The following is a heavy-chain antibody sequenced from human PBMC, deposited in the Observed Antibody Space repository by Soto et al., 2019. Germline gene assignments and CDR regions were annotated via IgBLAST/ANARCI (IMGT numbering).Heavy chain of an antibody. Sequence: EVQVVESGGGLVQPGGSLRLSCAASGFTFSTYSMTWVRQAPGKGLEWVANIKQDGSQKYYVDSVKGRFTISRDNTKNSLYLLMNSLRVEDTAVYYCARDSLLKSQPIYRYYYSGMDVWGQGTTVTVSS. D-gene: IGHD3-3*01. J-gene: IGHJ6*02. CDR2: IKQDGSQK. CDR3: ARDSLLKSQPIYRYYYSGMDV. CDR1: GFTFSTYS. V-gene: IGHV3-7*03.